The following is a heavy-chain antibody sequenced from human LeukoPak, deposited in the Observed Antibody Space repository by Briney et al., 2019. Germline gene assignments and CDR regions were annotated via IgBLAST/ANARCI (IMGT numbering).Heavy chain of an antibody. CDR3: ARRLGYGDYVAFDY. D-gene: IGHD4-17*01. V-gene: IGHV4-30-4*07. CDR1: GGSISSGGYS. CDR2: IYYSGST. Sequence: KSSETLSLTCAVSGGSISSGGYSWSWIRQPPGKGLEWIGYIYYSGSTYYNPSLKSRVTISVDTSKNQFSLKLSSVTAADTAVYYCARRLGYGDYVAFDYWGQGALVTVSS. J-gene: IGHJ4*02.